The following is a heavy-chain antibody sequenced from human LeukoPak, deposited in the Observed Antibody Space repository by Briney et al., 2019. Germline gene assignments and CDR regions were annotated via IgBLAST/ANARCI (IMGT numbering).Heavy chain of an antibody. CDR3: ARVGTISGVYYYMDV. D-gene: IGHD1-26*01. CDR2: ISSSGSTT. J-gene: IGHJ6*03. Sequence: PGGSLRLSCAASGFTFSSYEMNWVRQAPGKGLEWVSYISSSGSTTYYADSVKGRFTISRDNAKNSLYLQMNSLRAEDTAIYYCARVGTISGVYYYMDVWGKGTTVTISS. CDR1: GFTFSSYE. V-gene: IGHV3-48*03.